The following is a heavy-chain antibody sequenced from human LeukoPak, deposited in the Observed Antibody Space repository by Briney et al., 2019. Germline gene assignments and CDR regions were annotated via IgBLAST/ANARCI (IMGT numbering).Heavy chain of an antibody. CDR2: ISSSGSTI. V-gene: IGHV3-11*01. Sequence: SGGSLRLSCAPSGFPFTSHWMSWLRQAPGRGLEWVSYISSSGSTIYYADSVKGRFTISRDNAKNSLYLQMNSLRAEDTAVYYCARAGSSGWYLNWFDPWGQGTLVTVSS. D-gene: IGHD6-19*01. CDR1: GFPFTSHW. J-gene: IGHJ5*02. CDR3: ARAGSSGWYLNWFDP.